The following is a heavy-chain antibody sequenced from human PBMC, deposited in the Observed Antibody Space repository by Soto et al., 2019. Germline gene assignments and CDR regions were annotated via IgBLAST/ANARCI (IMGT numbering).Heavy chain of an antibody. D-gene: IGHD5-18*01. J-gene: IGHJ4*02. Sequence: QVQLVESGGGVVQPGRSLRLSCAASGFTFSSYGMHWVRQAPGKGLEWVAVISYDGSNKYYADSVKGRFTITRDNSKNTLYLQMNSLRAEDTAVYYCAKDMGYGYRSSEDSIDYWGQGTLVTVSS. CDR2: ISYDGSNK. CDR3: AKDMGYGYRSSEDSIDY. CDR1: GFTFSSYG. V-gene: IGHV3-30*18.